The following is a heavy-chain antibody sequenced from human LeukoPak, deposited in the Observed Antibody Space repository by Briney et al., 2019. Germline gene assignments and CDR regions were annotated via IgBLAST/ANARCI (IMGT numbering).Heavy chain of an antibody. V-gene: IGHV3-74*01. CDR2: ITSDGSDT. J-gene: IGHJ4*02. Sequence: GRSLRLSCAASGFTFSSYWMHWVRQAPGKGLVWVSRITSDGSDTSYADSVKARFLISRDNGKNTLYLQMNSLRAEDTAVYYCARGGNQRGGPFDYWGQGTLVTVSS. CDR3: ARGGNQRGGPFDY. CDR1: GFTFSSYW. D-gene: IGHD4-23*01.